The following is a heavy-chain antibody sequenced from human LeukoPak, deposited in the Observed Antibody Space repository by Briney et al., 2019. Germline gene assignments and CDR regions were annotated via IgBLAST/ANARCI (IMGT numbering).Heavy chain of an antibody. D-gene: IGHD3-10*01. CDR1: GFTFSSYA. CDR3: AKDPNLASGTLNWFDS. Sequence: GSLRLSCAAPGFTFSSYAMSWVRQAPGKGLEWVSAISGSGGSTYYADSVKGRFTISRDNSKNTLYLQMNSLRPEDTAVYYCAKDPNLASGTLNWFDSWGQGTLVTVSS. J-gene: IGHJ5*01. V-gene: IGHV3-23*01. CDR2: ISGSGGST.